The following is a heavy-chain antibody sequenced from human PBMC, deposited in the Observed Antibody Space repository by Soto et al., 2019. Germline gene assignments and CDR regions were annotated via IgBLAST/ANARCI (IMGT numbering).Heavy chain of an antibody. Sequence: QVQLVQSGAEVKKPGASVKVSCTTSGYTFTLFGITWVRQAPGQGLEWMGWISPYNGDTKYAEKLEGRVTLTTDTSTDTAYMELTSLTSDDTAEYYCARGGQYRYFDYWGQGTLV. CDR3: ARGGQYRYFDY. J-gene: IGHJ4*02. CDR1: GYTFTLFG. CDR2: ISPYNGDT. V-gene: IGHV1-18*01. D-gene: IGHD2-2*02.